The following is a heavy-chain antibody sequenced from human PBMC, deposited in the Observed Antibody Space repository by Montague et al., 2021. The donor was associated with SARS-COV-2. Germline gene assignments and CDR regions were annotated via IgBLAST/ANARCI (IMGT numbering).Heavy chain of an antibody. J-gene: IGHJ6*02. D-gene: IGHD2-8*01. V-gene: IGHV4-59*01. CDR2: IYYSGST. CDR3: ARLLRSCSNGVCRTYYYYAMDV. CDR1: GGSISGYY. Sequence: SETLSLTCTVSGGSISGYYWSWIRQSPGKGLEWIGYIYYSGSTKYNPFLEGRVTVSVDRSKNQVSLKLSSVTPADTAVYYCARLLRSCSNGVCRTYYYYAMDVWGQGTRVTVSS.